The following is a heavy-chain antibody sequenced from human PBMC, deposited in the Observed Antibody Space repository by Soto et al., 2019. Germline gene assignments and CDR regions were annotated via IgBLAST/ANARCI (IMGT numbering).Heavy chain of an antibody. CDR1: GFTFSSYS. V-gene: IGHV3-48*02. Sequence: GGSLRLSCAASGFTFSSYSMNWVRQAPGKGLEWVSYISSSSSTIYYADSVKGRFTISRDNAKNSLYLQMNSLRDEDTAVYYCAREFCSGGSCHPYYYYGMDVWGQGTTVTVSS. CDR3: AREFCSGGSCHPYYYYGMDV. J-gene: IGHJ6*02. D-gene: IGHD2-15*01. CDR2: ISSSSSTI.